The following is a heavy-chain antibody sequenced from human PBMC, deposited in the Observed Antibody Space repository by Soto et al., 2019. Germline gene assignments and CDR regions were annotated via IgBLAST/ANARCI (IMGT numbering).Heavy chain of an antibody. CDR3: AKEYIVEVVADNGPFDY. Sequence: GGSLRLSCAASGFTFSSYGMHWVRQAPGKGLEWVAVISYDGSNKYYADSVKGRFTISRDNSKNTLYLQMNSLRAEDTAVYYCAKEYIVEVVADNGPFDYWGQGTLVTVSS. V-gene: IGHV3-30*18. CDR1: GFTFSSYG. J-gene: IGHJ4*02. CDR2: ISYDGSNK. D-gene: IGHD2-15*01.